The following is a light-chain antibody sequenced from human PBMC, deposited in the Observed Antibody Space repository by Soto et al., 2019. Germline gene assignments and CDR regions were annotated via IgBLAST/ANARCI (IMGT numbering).Light chain of an antibody. V-gene: IGKV3-15*01. J-gene: IGKJ1*01. CDR2: GAS. CDR1: QSVSSN. CDR3: QQYNNWPQT. Sequence: EIVMTQSPATLSVSPGERATLSCRASQSVSSNLAWYQQKPGQAPRLLIYGASTRATGIPARFSGSGSGTEFTLTISSLQSEDFAVSYCQQYNNWPQTFGHGTKVDSK.